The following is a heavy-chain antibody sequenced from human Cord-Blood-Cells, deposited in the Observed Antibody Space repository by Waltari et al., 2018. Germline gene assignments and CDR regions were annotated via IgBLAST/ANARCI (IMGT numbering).Heavy chain of an antibody. CDR1: GGSISSYY. CDR2: IYYSGST. CDR3: ARGGGYCSSTSCYAFDI. D-gene: IGHD2-2*01. J-gene: IGHJ3*02. V-gene: IGHV4-59*01. Sequence: QVQLQESGPGLVKPSETLSLTCTVSGGSISSYYWSWIRQPPGKGLEWIGYIYYSGSTNYNPSLKRRVTISVETSKNRFSLKLSSGTAADTAVYYCARGGGYCSSTSCYAFDIWGQGTMVTVSS.